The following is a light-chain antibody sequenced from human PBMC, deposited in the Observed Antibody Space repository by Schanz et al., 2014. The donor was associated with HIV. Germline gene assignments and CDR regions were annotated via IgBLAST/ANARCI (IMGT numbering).Light chain of an antibody. Sequence: DIQMTQSPSTLSASVGDRVTITCRASQSIDRWLAWYQQKAGRAPKLLIHMASYLETGVPSRFSGSGSGTEFTLTISSLQPDDIATYYCQHYYSYPCTFGQGTKLDIK. V-gene: IGKV1-5*03. CDR1: QSIDRW. J-gene: IGKJ2*02. CDR3: QHYYSYPCT. CDR2: MAS.